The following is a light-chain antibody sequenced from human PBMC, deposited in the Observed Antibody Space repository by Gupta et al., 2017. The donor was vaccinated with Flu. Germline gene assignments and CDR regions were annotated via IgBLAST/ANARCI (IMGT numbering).Light chain of an antibody. CDR2: KAS. CDR3: QQYNTYSYT. CDR1: QSIGSW. V-gene: IGKV1-5*03. Sequence: DIQMTQSPSTLSASVGDRVTITCRASQSIGSWLAWYQHKPGKAPNLLIYKASSLQRGVPSRFSGSGSGTEFTLTISSLQPDDFATYYCQQYNTYSYTFGQGTKLEIK. J-gene: IGKJ2*01.